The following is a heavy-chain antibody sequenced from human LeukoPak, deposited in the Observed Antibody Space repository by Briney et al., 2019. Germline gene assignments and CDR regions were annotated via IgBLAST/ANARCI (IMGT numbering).Heavy chain of an antibody. Sequence: GGSLRLSCAASGFTFDDYAMRWVRQAPGKGLEWVSGISWNSGSIGYADSVKGRFTISRDNAKNSLYLQMNSLRAEDTALYYCAKGDYYDSSGYYKIWGQGTLVTVSS. CDR1: GFTFDDYA. D-gene: IGHD3-22*01. V-gene: IGHV3-9*01. CDR2: ISWNSGSI. CDR3: AKGDYYDSSGYYKI. J-gene: IGHJ4*02.